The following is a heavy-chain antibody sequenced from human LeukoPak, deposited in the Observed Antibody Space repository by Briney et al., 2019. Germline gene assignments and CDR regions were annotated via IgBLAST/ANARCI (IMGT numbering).Heavy chain of an antibody. CDR1: GGSISSSSYY. D-gene: IGHD2-2*02. CDR2: IYYSGST. CDR3: ARQESYCSSTSCYTPYYYYYYYMDV. V-gene: IGHV4-39*01. Sequence: PSETLSLTCTVSGGSISSSSYYWGWIRQPPGKGLEWIGSIYYSGSTYYNPSIKSRVTISVDTSKNQFSLKLSSVTAADTAVYYCARQESYCSSTSCYTPYYYYYYYMDVWGKGTTVTVSS. J-gene: IGHJ6*03.